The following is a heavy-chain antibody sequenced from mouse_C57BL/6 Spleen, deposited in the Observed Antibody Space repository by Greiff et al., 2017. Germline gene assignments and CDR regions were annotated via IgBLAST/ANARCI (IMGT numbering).Heavy chain of an antibody. J-gene: IGHJ3*01. V-gene: IGHV5-15*01. CDR2: ISNLAYSI. CDR3: ARLTTVEGLAY. D-gene: IGHD1-1*01. CDR1: GFTFSDYG. Sequence: EVQLQESGGGLVQPGGSLKLSCAASGFTFSDYGMAWVRQAPRKGPEWVAFISNLAYSIYYADTVTGRFTISRENAKNTLYLEMSSLRSEDTAMYYCARLTTVEGLAYWGQGTLVTVSA.